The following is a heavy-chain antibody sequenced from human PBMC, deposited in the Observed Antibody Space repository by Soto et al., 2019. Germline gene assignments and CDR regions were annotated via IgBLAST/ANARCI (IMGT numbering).Heavy chain of an antibody. D-gene: IGHD3-10*01. CDR2: ISGGGDTT. CDR3: AKGRGGSGSLTPRVDF. J-gene: IGHJ4*02. V-gene: IGHV3-23*01. Sequence: EVQLLESGGGLVQPGGSLRLSCAASGFTFNNYAMTWVRQAPGKGLEWVSAISGGGDTTSYADSVKGRFTVSRDGSKCTLYLQMSSLRAEDTALYYCAKGRGGSGSLTPRVDFWGKGTLVTVSS. CDR1: GFTFNNYA.